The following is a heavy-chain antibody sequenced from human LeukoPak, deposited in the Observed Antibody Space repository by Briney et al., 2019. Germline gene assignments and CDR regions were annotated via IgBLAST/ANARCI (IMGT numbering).Heavy chain of an antibody. CDR1: GFTFSSYS. CDR3: TRDPRHFDS. V-gene: IGHV3-48*01. J-gene: IGHJ5*01. CDR2: ISSSSSTI. Sequence: GGSLRLSCAASGFTFSSYSLNWVRQAPGKGLEWVSYISSSSSTIYYADSVKGRFTISRDNAKNSLYLQMNSLRVEDTAVYYCTRDPRHFDSCGQGTLVTVSS. D-gene: IGHD6-6*01.